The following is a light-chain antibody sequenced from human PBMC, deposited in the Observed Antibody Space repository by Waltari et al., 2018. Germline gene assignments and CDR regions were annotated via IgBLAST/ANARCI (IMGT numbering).Light chain of an antibody. J-gene: IGLJ2*01. Sequence: QSVLTQPPSVSAAPGQKVTISCSGSSSNIGNNYVSWYQQLPGTDPKLLIYDNNKRPSGIPDRCSVSKSGTSATLGITGLRTGDEADYYCGTWDSSLSAVVFGGGTKLTVL. CDR1: SSNIGNNY. CDR2: DNN. V-gene: IGLV1-51*01. CDR3: GTWDSSLSAVV.